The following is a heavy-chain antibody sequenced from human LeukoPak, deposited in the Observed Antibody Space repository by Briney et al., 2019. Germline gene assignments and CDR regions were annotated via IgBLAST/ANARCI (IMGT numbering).Heavy chain of an antibody. Sequence: PSETLSLTCTVSGGSISSDNHYWSWIRQPAGKGLEWIGRMYSSGSTNYSPSLESRVTISIDTSKNQFSLNLSSVTAADTAVYYCARGTKGMTGAPSDYWDQGTLVTVSS. CDR1: GGSISSDNHY. CDR3: ARGTKGMTGAPSDY. V-gene: IGHV4-61*02. J-gene: IGHJ4*02. CDR2: MYSSGST. D-gene: IGHD1-20*01.